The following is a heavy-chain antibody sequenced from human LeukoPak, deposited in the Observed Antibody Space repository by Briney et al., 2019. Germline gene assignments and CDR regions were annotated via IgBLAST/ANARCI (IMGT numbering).Heavy chain of an antibody. J-gene: IGHJ4*02. V-gene: IGHV3-74*01. CDR3: ARWRANYSFDY. CDR2: VSIDGNSI. CDR1: GFTFSNSW. Sequence: GGSLRLSCAASGFTFSNSWMLWVRQAPGKGLVWVSRVSIDGNSINYADSVKGRFTISRDNAKNTLYLQMNSLRAEDTAVYYCARWRANYSFDYWGRGTLVTVSS.